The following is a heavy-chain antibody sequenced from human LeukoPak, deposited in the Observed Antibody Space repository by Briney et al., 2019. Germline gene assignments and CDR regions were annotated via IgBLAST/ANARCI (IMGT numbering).Heavy chain of an antibody. D-gene: IGHD6-13*01. V-gene: IGHV3-7*01. CDR2: IKQDGSEK. CDR1: GFTFGDYA. J-gene: IGHJ3*02. Sequence: LAGGSLRLSCTASGFTFGDYAMSWVRQAPGKGLEWVANIKQDGSEKYYVDSVKGRFTISRDNAKNSLYLQMNSLRAEDTAVYYCAREEQPLIWGQGTMVTVSS. CDR3: AREEQPLI.